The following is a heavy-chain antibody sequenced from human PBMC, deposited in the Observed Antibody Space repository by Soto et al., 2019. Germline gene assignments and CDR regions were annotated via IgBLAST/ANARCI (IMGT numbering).Heavy chain of an antibody. CDR1: GGSFSGYY. D-gene: IGHD5-12*01. V-gene: IGHV4-34*01. CDR2: INHSGST. Sequence: QVQLQQWGAGLLKPSETLSLTCAVYGGSFSGYYWSWIRQPPGKGLEWIGEINHSGSTNYNPSLKSRVTISVDTSKNQFSLKLSSVTAADTAVYYCARAPGWLRLFDYWGQGTLVTVSS. CDR3: ARAPGWLRLFDY. J-gene: IGHJ4*02.